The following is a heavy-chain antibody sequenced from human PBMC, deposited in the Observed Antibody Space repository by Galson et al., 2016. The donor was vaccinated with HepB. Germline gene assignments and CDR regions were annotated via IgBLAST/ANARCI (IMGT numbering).Heavy chain of an antibody. V-gene: IGHV3-48*02. CDR1: GFTFSRYS. D-gene: IGHD6-13*01. Sequence: SLRLSCAASGFTFSRYSMNWVRQAPGKGLYWVSHIRSRSSTIYYADSVRGRFTISRDNTKNSLYLQRNSLRDEDTAVYYCARDGSSQFSSNWYVAFDIWGQGTVVTVSS. J-gene: IGHJ3*02. CDR2: IRSRSSTI. CDR3: ARDGSSQFSSNWYVAFDI.